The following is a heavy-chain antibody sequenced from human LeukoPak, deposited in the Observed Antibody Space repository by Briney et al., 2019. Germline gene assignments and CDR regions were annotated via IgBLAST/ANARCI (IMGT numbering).Heavy chain of an antibody. Sequence: PGGSLRLSCAASGFTFSRHRMNWVRQAPGKGLEWVSSISTTSSYIYYADSVKGRFTISRDNAKNSLFLQMNSLRAEDTTVYYCAKVAYNWISYGPFDYWGQGTLVTVSS. CDR1: GFTFSRHR. D-gene: IGHD1-20*01. CDR2: ISTTSSYI. V-gene: IGHV3-21*04. J-gene: IGHJ4*02. CDR3: AKVAYNWISYGPFDY.